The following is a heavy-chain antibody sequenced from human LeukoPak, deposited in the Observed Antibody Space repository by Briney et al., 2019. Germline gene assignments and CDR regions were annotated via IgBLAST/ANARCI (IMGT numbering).Heavy chain of an antibody. CDR1: GFTFSSYS. Sequence: GGSLRLSCAASGFTFSSYSMNWVRQAPGKGLEWVSAISGSGGSTYYADSVKGRLTISRDNSKNTLYLQMNSLRAEDTAVYYCAKDLGQLVFDYWGQGTLVTVSS. D-gene: IGHD6-6*01. CDR2: ISGSGGST. V-gene: IGHV3-23*01. CDR3: AKDLGQLVFDY. J-gene: IGHJ4*02.